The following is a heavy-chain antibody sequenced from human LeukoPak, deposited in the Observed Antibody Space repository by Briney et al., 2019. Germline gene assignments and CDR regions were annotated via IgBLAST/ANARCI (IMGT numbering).Heavy chain of an antibody. J-gene: IGHJ5*02. V-gene: IGHV3-53*01. Sequence: GGSLRLSCATSGFTFSSHWMSWVRQAPGKGLEWVSVIYSGGSTYYADSVKGRFTISRDNSKNTLYLQMNSLRAEDTAVYYCARGVEGLFDPWGQGTLVTVSS. CDR2: IYSGGST. CDR1: GFTFSSHW. CDR3: ARGVEGLFDP.